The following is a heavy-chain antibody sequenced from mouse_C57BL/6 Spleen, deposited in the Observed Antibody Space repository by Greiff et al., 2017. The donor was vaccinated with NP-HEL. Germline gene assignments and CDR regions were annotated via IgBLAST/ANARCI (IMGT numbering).Heavy chain of an antibody. CDR1: GYTFTSYW. CDR2: IYPSDSET. CDR3: AREGKASMDY. Sequence: QVQLQQPGAELVRPGSSVKLSCKASGYTFTSYWMDWVKQRPGQGLEWIGNIYPSDSETHYNQKFKDKATLTVDQSSSTAYMQLSSLTSEDSAVYYCAREGKASMDYWGQGTSVTVSS. V-gene: IGHV1-61*01. D-gene: IGHD2-1*01. J-gene: IGHJ4*01.